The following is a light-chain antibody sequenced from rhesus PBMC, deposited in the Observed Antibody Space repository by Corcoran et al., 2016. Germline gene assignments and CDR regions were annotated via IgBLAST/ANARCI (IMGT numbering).Light chain of an antibody. J-gene: IGLJ6*01. CDR3: CSYTTSSTYV. Sequence: QSAPTQPPSVSGSPGQSVTISCTGTSSDIGGYNYVSWYQQHPGKAPKLMIYGVSNRPSGVSDRFSGSKSGNTASLTISGLQAEYAADYYCCSYTTSSTYVFGSGTKLTVL. CDR1: SSDIGGYNY. CDR2: GVS. V-gene: IGLV2S7*01.